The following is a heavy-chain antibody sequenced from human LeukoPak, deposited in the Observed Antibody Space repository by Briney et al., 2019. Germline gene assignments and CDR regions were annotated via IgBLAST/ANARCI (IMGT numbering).Heavy chain of an antibody. J-gene: IGHJ6*02. CDR3: ARDTAYGMDV. CDR1: GYTFTSYH. Sequence: ASVKVSCKASGYTFTSYHMHWVRQAPGQGLEWMGIIDPSGGSTSYAQKFQGRVTMTRDTSTSTVYMELSSLRSDDTAVYYCARDTAYGMDVRGQGTTVTVSS. CDR2: IDPSGGST. V-gene: IGHV1-46*01.